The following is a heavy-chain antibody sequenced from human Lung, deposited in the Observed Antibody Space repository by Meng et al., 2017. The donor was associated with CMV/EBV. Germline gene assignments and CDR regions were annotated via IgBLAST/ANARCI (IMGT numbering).Heavy chain of an antibody. Sequence: QLPPLESGPGLLKPSQTLSLTCTVSGGSISSGGYYWSWIRQHPGKGLEWIGYIHSSGSTYYNPSLRSRLTISVDTSKNQFSLKLSSVTAADTAVYYCARASYGSGSPLGESWFDPWGQGTLVTVSS. J-gene: IGHJ5*02. CDR1: GGSISSGGYY. CDR3: ARASYGSGSPLGESWFDP. V-gene: IGHV4-31*03. D-gene: IGHD3-10*01. CDR2: IHSSGST.